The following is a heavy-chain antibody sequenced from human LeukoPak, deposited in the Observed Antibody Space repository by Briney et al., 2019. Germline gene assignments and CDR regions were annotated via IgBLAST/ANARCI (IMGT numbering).Heavy chain of an antibody. CDR3: ARRRVPYGSGSYFAFDV. CDR2: IKQDGSEK. J-gene: IGHJ3*01. CDR1: GFTFSSYW. V-gene: IGHV3-7*01. D-gene: IGHD3-10*01. Sequence: GGSLRLSCAASGFTFSSYWMSWVRQAPGKGLEWVANIKQDGSEKYYVDSVKGRFTISGDNAKNSLYLQMNSLRAEDTAVYYCARRRVPYGSGSYFAFDVWGQGTMVTVSS.